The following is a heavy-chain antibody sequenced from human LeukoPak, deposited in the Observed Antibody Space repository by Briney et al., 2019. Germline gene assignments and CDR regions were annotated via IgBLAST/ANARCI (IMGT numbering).Heavy chain of an antibody. CDR2: ISSSGSTR. Sequence: GGSLRLSCAASGFTFSSYEMNWVRQAPGKGLEWVSYISSSGSTRYYADSVKGRFTISRDNAKNSLYLQLNSLRAEDTAVYYCAREGRIASGWHDFDYWGQGTLVTVSS. V-gene: IGHV3-48*03. J-gene: IGHJ4*02. CDR3: AREGRIASGWHDFDY. CDR1: GFTFSSYE. D-gene: IGHD6-19*01.